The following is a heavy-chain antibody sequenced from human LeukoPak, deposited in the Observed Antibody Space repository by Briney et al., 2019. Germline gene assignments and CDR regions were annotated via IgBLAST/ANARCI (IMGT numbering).Heavy chain of an antibody. V-gene: IGHV3-30-3*01. CDR1: GFTFSNYA. Sequence: GGSLRLSCVASGFTFSNYAMYCVRQAPGKGLEWVAGISYHGINKYYADSVKGRFTVSRDQSKNTLYVEMNSLTTEDTAVYYCARGGADQGMVGRSPIDLWGLGTLVTVSS. CDR3: ARGGADQGMVGRSPIDL. J-gene: IGHJ5*02. D-gene: IGHD2-15*01. CDR2: ISYHGINK.